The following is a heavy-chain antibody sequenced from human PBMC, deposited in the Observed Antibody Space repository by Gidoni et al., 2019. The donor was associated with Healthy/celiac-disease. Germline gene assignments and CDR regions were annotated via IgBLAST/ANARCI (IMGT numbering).Heavy chain of an antibody. CDR3: AKGDLFGVVNPTQYYYGMDV. J-gene: IGHJ6*02. V-gene: IGHV3-30*18. D-gene: IGHD3-3*01. CDR1: GFTFSSYG. CDR2: IAYDGSNK. Sequence: QVHLVESGGGVVPPGRSLRLSRAASGFTFSSYGTPWVRQAPGKGMEWVAVIAYDGSNKYYADAVKGRFTISRDNSKNTLYLQMNSLGAEDTAVYYCAKGDLFGVVNPTQYYYGMDVWGQGTTVTVSS.